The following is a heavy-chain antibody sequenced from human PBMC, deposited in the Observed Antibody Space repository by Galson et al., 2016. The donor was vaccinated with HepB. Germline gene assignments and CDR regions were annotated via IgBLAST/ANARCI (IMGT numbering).Heavy chain of an antibody. D-gene: IGHD3-22*01. Sequence: SLRLSCAASGFTVSSHYMSWVRQAPGKGLEWVSVIYSGGSTYYADSVKGRFTISRDNSKNTLYVQMDSLRVEDTAVYYCARGKNNYYDSLEDAFDIWGQGTTVTVSS. CDR3: ARGKNNYYDSLEDAFDI. CDR2: IYSGGST. J-gene: IGHJ3*02. CDR1: GFTVSSHY. V-gene: IGHV3-53*01.